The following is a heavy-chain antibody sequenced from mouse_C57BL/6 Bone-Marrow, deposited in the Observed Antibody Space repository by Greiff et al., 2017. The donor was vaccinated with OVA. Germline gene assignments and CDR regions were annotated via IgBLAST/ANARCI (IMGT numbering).Heavy chain of an antibody. Sequence: VQLVESGAELARPGASVKLSCKASGYTFTSYGISWVKQRTGQGLEWIGEIYPRSGNTYYNEKFKGKATLTADKSSSTAYMELRSLTSEDSAVYFCAREILYYYGSSRGYYFDYWGQGTTLTVSS. CDR2: IYPRSGNT. D-gene: IGHD1-1*01. CDR3: AREILYYYGSSRGYYFDY. V-gene: IGHV1-81*01. CDR1: GYTFTSYG. J-gene: IGHJ2*01.